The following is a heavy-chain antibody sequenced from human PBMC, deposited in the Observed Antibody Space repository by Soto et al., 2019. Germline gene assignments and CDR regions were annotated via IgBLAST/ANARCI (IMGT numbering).Heavy chain of an antibody. D-gene: IGHD3-3*01. CDR1: GFTFSSSV. CDR2: ISYDGSNK. CDR3: ARDKRDLRFLEWSYYFDY. Sequence: QVQLVESGGGVVQPGRSLRLSCAASGFTFSSSVMRWVRQTPGKGLEWVAVISYDGSNKYYADSVKGRFTISRDNSKNTLYLQMNSLRAEDTAVYYCARDKRDLRFLEWSYYFDYWGQGTLVTVSS. J-gene: IGHJ4*02. V-gene: IGHV3-30-3*01.